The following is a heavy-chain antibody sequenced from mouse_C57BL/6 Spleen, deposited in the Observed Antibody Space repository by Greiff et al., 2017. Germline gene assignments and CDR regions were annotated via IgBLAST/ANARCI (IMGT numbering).Heavy chain of an antibody. Sequence: VKLMESGAELVKPGASVKISCKASGYAFSSYWMNWVKQRPGKGLEWIGQIYPGDGDTNYNGKFKGKATLTADKSSSTAYMQLSSLTSEDSAVYFCARRSIYYYGSSLAYWGQGTLVTVSA. J-gene: IGHJ3*01. CDR1: GYAFSSYW. V-gene: IGHV1-80*01. D-gene: IGHD1-1*01. CDR3: ARRSIYYYGSSLAY. CDR2: IYPGDGDT.